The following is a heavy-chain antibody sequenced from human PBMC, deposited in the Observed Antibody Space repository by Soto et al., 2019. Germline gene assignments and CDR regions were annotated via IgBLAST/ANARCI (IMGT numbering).Heavy chain of an antibody. CDR2: ISSNGVGT. V-gene: IGHV3-64*01. J-gene: IGHJ6*03. Sequence: EVQLAESGGGLAQPGGSLRLSCAASGFTLSGHAMDWVRQAPGKGLEYVSGISSNGVGTYYANSVQGRFTISRDNSKNTVYLQMGSLRPEDMAVYYCARRARPDFYYMDVWGKGTTVTVSS. CDR1: GFTLSGHA. CDR3: ARRARPDFYYMDV. D-gene: IGHD6-6*01.